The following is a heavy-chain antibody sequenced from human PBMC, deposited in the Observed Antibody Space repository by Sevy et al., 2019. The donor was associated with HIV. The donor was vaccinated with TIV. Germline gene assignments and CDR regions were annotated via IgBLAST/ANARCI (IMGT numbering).Heavy chain of an antibody. V-gene: IGHV4-39*01. D-gene: IGHD4-17*01. CDR3: ARHPVSYIDYCDYQLGTGAFDI. CDR2: IYYSGST. CDR1: GGSISSSSYY. Sequence: SETLSLTCTVSGGSISSSSYYWGWIRQPPGKGLEWIGSIYYSGSTYYNPSLKSRVTISVDTSKNQFSLKLSSVTAEDTAVYYCARHPVSYIDYCDYQLGTGAFDIWGQGTMVTVSS. J-gene: IGHJ3*02.